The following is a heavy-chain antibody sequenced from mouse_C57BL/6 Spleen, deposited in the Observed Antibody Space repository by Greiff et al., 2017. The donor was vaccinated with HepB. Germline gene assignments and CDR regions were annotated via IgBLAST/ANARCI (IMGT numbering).Heavy chain of an antibody. V-gene: IGHV14-3*01. D-gene: IGHD1-1*01. J-gene: IGHJ2*01. Sequence: EVKLQESVAELVRPGASVKLSCTASGFNIKNTYMHWVKQRPEQGLEWIGRIDPANGNTKYAPKFQGKATITADTSSNTAYLQLSSLTSEDTAIYYCALYYYGSSYDFDYWGQGTTLTVSS. CDR2: IDPANGNT. CDR1: GFNIKNTY. CDR3: ALYYYGSSYDFDY.